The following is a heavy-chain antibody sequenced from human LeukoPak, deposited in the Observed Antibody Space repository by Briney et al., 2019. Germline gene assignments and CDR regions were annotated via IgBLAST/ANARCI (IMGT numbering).Heavy chain of an antibody. CDR1: GGSLSSYY. J-gene: IGHJ4*02. D-gene: IGHD6-13*01. CDR2: IYYSGST. CDR3: ARRAIPSSSWYLFDY. Sequence: SETLSLTCTVSGGSLSSYYWSWIRQPPGKGLEWIGYIYYSGSTNYNPSLKSRVTISVDTSKNQFSLKLSSVTAADTAVYYCARRAIPSSSWYLFDYWGQGTLVTVSS. V-gene: IGHV4-59*08.